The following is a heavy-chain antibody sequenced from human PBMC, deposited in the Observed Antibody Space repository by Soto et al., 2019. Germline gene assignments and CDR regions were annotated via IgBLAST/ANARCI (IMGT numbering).Heavy chain of an antibody. V-gene: IGHV3-30-3*01. CDR1: GFTFRGSE. CDR2: VSYDGDDQ. D-gene: IGHD3-9*01. CDR3: ARASYFSEKTAYYAKSFKWFDP. J-gene: IGHJ5*02. Sequence: PGGSLRLSCAASGFTFRGSEMHWVRQAPGKGLEWVAFVSYDGDDQYYADSVKGRFTVSRDNSGNTLHLQMDSLRPEDTAFYYCARASYFSEKTAYYAKSFKWFDPWGQGTPVPVSS.